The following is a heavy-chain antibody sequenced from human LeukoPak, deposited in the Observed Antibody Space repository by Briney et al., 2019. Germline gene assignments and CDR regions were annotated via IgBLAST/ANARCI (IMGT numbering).Heavy chain of an antibody. CDR3: ARVGIAGCADY. D-gene: IGHD2-21*01. V-gene: IGHV4-39*07. J-gene: IGHJ4*02. Sequence: SETLSLTCTVSGGSISTSTYYWGWIRQPPGKGLEWIGEIYHSGSTNYNPSLKSRVTISVDKSKNQFSLKLSSVTAADTAVYYCARVGIAGCADYWGQGTLVTVSS. CDR1: GGSISTSTYY. CDR2: IYHSGST.